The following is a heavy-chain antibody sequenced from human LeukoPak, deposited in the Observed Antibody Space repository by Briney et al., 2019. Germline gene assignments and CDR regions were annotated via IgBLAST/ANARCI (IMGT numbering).Heavy chain of an antibody. CDR3: ARRATITIFGVVINRLAQYYFDY. CDR2: IKQDGSEK. D-gene: IGHD3-3*01. J-gene: IGHJ4*02. V-gene: IGHV3-7*01. Sequence: GGSLRLSCAASGFTFSSYWMSWVRQAPGKGLEWVANIKQDGSEKYYVDSVKGRFTISRDNAKNSLYLQMNSLRAEDTAVYYCARRATITIFGVVINRLAQYYFDYWGQGTLVTVSS. CDR1: GFTFSSYW.